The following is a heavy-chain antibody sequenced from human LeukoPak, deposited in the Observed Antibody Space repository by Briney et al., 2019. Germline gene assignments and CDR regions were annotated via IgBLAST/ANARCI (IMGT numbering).Heavy chain of an antibody. D-gene: IGHD3-22*01. Sequence: SETLSLTCTVSGGSISSYYWSWIRQPAGKGLEWIGRIYTSGSTNYNPSLKSRVTMSVDTSKNQFSLKLSSVTAADTAVYYCASDKYCYDSSGYYYFDYWGQGTLVTVSS. J-gene: IGHJ4*02. V-gene: IGHV4-4*07. CDR2: IYTSGST. CDR3: ASDKYCYDSSGYYYFDY. CDR1: GGSISSYY.